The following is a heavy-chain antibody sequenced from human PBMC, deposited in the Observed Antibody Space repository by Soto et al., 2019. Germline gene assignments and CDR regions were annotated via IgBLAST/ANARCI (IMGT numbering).Heavy chain of an antibody. J-gene: IGHJ6*02. Sequence: RLSGPASGFTFIDYYMSWISQAPGKGVEWVSYISSTTTDTNYADSVKGRFTISRDNAQNSLYLQMNSLRAEETAVYYCARGSNNPGGMDVWGQGTTVTVSS. V-gene: IGHV3-11*06. CDR1: GFTFIDYY. D-gene: IGHD1-20*01. CDR2: ISSTTTDT. CDR3: ARGSNNPGGMDV.